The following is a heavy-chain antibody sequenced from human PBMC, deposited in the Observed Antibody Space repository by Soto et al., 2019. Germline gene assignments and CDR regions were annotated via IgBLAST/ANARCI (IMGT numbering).Heavy chain of an antibody. V-gene: IGHV2-5*02. Sequence: QITVKESGLTLVKPTETLTLTCTFSGFSLSTNGMGVGWIRQPPGKALEWLALIYWDDDKRYSPSLRSRLTIIKDTSKNQVDLTMTNMDPVDTGTYYCERLTRCVYYLDLLWEKFDCWGQGTVVTVSS. J-gene: IGHJ4*02. D-gene: IGHD2-21*02. CDR1: GFSLSTNGMG. CDR3: ERLTRCVYYLDLLWEKFDC. CDR2: IYWDDDK.